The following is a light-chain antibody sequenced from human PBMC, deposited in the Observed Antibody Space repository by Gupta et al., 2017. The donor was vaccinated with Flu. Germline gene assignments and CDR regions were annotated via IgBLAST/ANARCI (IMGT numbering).Light chain of an antibody. CDR1: SLRSYY. J-gene: IGLJ3*02. V-gene: IGLV3-19*01. Sequence: GQTVRITCQGDSLRSYYASWYQQKPGQAPVLVIYGKNNRPSGIPDRFSGSSSGNTASLTITGAQAEDEADYYCNSRDSSGNHEVFGGGTTLTVL. CDR3: NSRDSSGNHEV. CDR2: GKN.